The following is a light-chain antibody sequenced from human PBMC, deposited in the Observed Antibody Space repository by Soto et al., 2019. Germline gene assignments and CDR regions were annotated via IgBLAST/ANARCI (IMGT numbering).Light chain of an antibody. Sequence: DIQLTQSPSFLSASVGDRVTITCRASQGIRSYLAWYQQKPGKAPKLLIYAASTLQSGVPARFSGSGSGTEFTLTISSLQPEDFASYYCQHVNSDPNFGQGTRLEIK. CDR2: AAS. CDR3: QHVNSDPN. V-gene: IGKV1-9*01. J-gene: IGKJ5*01. CDR1: QGIRSY.